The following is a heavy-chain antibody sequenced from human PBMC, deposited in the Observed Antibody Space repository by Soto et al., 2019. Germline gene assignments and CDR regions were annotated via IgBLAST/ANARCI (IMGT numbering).Heavy chain of an antibody. J-gene: IGHJ4*02. V-gene: IGHV3-23*01. Sequence: GGSLRLSCAASGFTFSSYAMSWVRQAPGKGLEWVSAISGSGGSTYYADSVKGRFTISRDNSKNTLYLQMNSLRAEDTAVYYCAIDPAVGSSWYYFDYWGQGTLVPVSS. CDR2: ISGSGGST. CDR3: AIDPAVGSSWYYFDY. D-gene: IGHD6-13*01. CDR1: GFTFSSYA.